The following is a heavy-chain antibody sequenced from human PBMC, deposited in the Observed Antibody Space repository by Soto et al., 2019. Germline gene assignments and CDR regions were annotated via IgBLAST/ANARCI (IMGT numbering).Heavy chain of an antibody. J-gene: IGHJ4*02. V-gene: IGHV3-9*01. CDR1: GFSFDDYA. CDR3: AKDANSGGPAQIDY. D-gene: IGHD3-10*01. Sequence: EVQLVESGGGLVQPGRSLRLSCAASGFSFDDYAMRWVRQAPGKGLEWVSRSSWNSGTIFYEVSVKVRFTISRDNAKSSLYLQMNSLRAEDTAFYYCAKDANSGGPAQIDYWGQGTLVTVSS. CDR2: SSWNSGTI.